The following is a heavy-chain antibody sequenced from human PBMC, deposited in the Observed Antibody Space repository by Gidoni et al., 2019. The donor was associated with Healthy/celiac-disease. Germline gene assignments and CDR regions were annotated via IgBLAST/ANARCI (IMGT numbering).Heavy chain of an antibody. Sequence: QLQLQQSGSGLVKPSQTLSLPCAVSGGSISSGGYSWSWLRQPPGKGLAWIGYIYHSGSTYYNPSLKVRVTISVDRSKNQFSLKLSSVTAADTSVYYCARGMGGWLLSYYFDYWGQGTLVTVSS. CDR1: GGSISSGGYS. CDR3: ARGMGGWLLSYYFDY. V-gene: IGHV4-30-2*01. J-gene: IGHJ4*02. D-gene: IGHD3-22*01. CDR2: IYHSGST.